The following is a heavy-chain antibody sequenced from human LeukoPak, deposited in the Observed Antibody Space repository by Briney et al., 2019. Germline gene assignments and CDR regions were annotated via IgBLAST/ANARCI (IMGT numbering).Heavy chain of an antibody. Sequence: SVKVSCKASGGTFSSYAISWVRQALRQGVEWMGGIIPIFGTANYAQKFQGRVTITTDESTSTAYMELSSLRSEDTAVYYCARGPELERFDYWGQGTLVTVSS. CDR1: GGTFSSYA. CDR3: ARGPELERFDY. V-gene: IGHV1-69*05. D-gene: IGHD1-1*01. CDR2: IIPIFGTA. J-gene: IGHJ4*02.